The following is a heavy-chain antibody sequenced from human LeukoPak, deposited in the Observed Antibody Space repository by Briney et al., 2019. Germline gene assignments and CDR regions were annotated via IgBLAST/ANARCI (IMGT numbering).Heavy chain of an antibody. Sequence: GGSLRLSCAASRLTFSNAWMSWVRQAPGKGLEWVANIKQDGSEKYYVDSVKGRFTISRDNAKNSLYLQMNSLRAEDTAVYYCARDVAQWELDYWGQGTLVTVSS. J-gene: IGHJ4*02. CDR2: IKQDGSEK. D-gene: IGHD1-26*01. CDR1: RLTFSNAW. V-gene: IGHV3-7*01. CDR3: ARDVAQWELDY.